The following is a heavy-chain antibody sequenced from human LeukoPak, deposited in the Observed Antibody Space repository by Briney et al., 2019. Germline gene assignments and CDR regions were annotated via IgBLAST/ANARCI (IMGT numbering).Heavy chain of an antibody. J-gene: IGHJ5*01. Sequence: ASVKVSCKASGYTFTSYGISWARQAPGQGLEWMGWISAYNGNTNYAQKLQGRVTMTTDTSTSTAYIELRSLRSDDTAVYYCARDFEGYSSGWYGSWGQGTLVTVSS. CDR1: GYTFTSYG. D-gene: IGHD6-19*01. CDR3: ARDFEGYSSGWYGS. V-gene: IGHV1-18*01. CDR2: ISAYNGNT.